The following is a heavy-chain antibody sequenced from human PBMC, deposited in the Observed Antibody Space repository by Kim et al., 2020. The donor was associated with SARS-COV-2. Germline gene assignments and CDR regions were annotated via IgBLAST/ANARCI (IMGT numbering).Heavy chain of an antibody. CDR1: GFTFSSYG. D-gene: IGHD3-10*01. Sequence: GGSLRLSCAASGFTFSSYGMHWVRQAPGKGLEWVAVISYDGSNKYYADSVKGRFTISRDNSKNTLYLQMNSLRAEDTAVYYCANGEYYRLQYYYYYGMDVWGQGTTVTVSS. CDR3: ANGEYYRLQYYYYYGMDV. J-gene: IGHJ6*02. CDR2: ISYDGSNK. V-gene: IGHV3-30*18.